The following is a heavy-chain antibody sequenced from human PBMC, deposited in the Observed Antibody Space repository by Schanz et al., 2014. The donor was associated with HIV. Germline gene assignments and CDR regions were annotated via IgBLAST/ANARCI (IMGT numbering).Heavy chain of an antibody. CDR3: TRVSNYDFWSGYYSLFDY. J-gene: IGHJ4*02. V-gene: IGHV3-NL1*01. CDR2: ISGTGGST. CDR1: GFTFSTYG. D-gene: IGHD3-3*01. Sequence: QEQLVESGGGVVQPGRSLRLSCAASGFTFSTYGMHWVRQAPGKGLEWVSFISGTGGSTYYTDSVKGRFTISRDNAKNTVYLQMNSLRAEDTAVYYCTRVSNYDFWSGYYSLFDYWGQGTLVTVSS.